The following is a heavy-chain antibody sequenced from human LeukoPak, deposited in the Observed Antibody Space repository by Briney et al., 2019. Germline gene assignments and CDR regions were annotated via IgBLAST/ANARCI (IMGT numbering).Heavy chain of an antibody. CDR2: IYYSGST. Sequence: PSETLSLTCTVSGDSISSSSYYWGWIRQPPGKGLEGIGTIYYSGSTYYNSSLKIRVTMSVDTSKNQFSLNLSSVTAADTAVYYCARHSNGGCTSTRCHIDYWGQGTLVTVSS. CDR3: ARHSNGGCTSTRCHIDY. D-gene: IGHD2-2*01. J-gene: IGHJ4*02. V-gene: IGHV4-39*01. CDR1: GDSISSSSYY.